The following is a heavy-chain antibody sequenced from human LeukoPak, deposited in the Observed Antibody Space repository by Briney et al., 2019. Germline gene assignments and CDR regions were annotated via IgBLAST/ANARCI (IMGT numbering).Heavy chain of an antibody. D-gene: IGHD1-26*01. V-gene: IGHV1-2*02. CDR3: ARAASGSYYAPFDY. CDR2: INANSGGT. J-gene: IGHJ4*02. Sequence: GASVKVSCKASGYTFTGYYMHWVRQAPGQGLEWMGWINANSGGTNYAQKFQGRVTMTRDTSISTAYMELSRLRSDDTAVYYCARAASGSYYAPFDYWGQGTLVTVSS. CDR1: GYTFTGYY.